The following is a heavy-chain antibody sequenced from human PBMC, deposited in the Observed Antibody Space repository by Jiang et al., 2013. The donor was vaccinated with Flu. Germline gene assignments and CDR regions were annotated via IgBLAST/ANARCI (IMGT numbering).Heavy chain of an antibody. CDR3: ARPPDQDNLGELSCLMN. V-gene: IGHV1-46*03. D-gene: IGHD3-16*02. Sequence: CKASGYTFTSYYMHWVRQAPGQGLEWMGIINPSGGSTSYAQKFQGRVTMTRDTSTSTVYMELSSLRSEDTAVYYCARPPDQDNLGELSCLMNWGQGTLVTVSS. CDR1: GYTFTSYY. J-gene: IGHJ4*02. CDR2: INPSGGST.